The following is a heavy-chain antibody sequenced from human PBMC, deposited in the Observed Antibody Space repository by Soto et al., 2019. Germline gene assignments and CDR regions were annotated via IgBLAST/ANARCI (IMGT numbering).Heavy chain of an antibody. CDR3: ARRYSGGWYGYYYYGMDV. J-gene: IGHJ6*02. D-gene: IGHD6-19*01. Sequence: ASVKVSCKASGNTFTSYGISWVRQAPGQGLEWMGWISGYNGNTNYAQKLQGRVTMTTDTSTSTAYMELRSLRSDDTAVYYCARRYSGGWYGYYYYGMDVWGQGTTVTVSS. V-gene: IGHV1-18*04. CDR1: GNTFTSYG. CDR2: ISGYNGNT.